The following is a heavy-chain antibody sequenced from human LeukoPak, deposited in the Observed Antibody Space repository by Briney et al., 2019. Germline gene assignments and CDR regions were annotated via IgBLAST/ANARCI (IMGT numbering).Heavy chain of an antibody. CDR3: ARDGGIVGAAYFDY. CDR1: GYTFTGYY. J-gene: IGHJ4*02. V-gene: IGHV1-2*02. CDR2: INPNSGGT. Sequence: ASVKVSCKASGYTFTGYYMHWVRQAPGQGLEWMGWINPNSGGTNYAQKFQGRVTMTRDTSISTAYMEPSRLRSDDTAVYYCARDGGIVGAAYFDYWGQGTLVTVSS. D-gene: IGHD1-26*01.